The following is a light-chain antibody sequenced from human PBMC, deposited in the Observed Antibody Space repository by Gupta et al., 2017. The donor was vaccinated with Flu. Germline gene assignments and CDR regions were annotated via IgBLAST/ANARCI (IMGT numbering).Light chain of an antibody. CDR2: WAS. J-gene: IGKJ3*01. V-gene: IGKV4-1*01. CDR3: QHYYGSRPA. Sequence: IVMTQSPYSLAVSLGDRATITCPSSQSILNSVNNKNYLAWYQQKPGKRPKVLIYWASTRESGVPARFSGSGSGTDFTLTISSLQAEDAAVYFCQHYYGSRPAFGPGTKVEIK. CDR1: QSILNSVNNKNY.